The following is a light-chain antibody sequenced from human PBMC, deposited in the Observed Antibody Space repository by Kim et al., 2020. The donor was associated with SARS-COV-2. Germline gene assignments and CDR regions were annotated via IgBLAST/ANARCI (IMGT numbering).Light chain of an antibody. V-gene: IGKV3-15*01. J-gene: IGKJ4*01. CDR2: GAS. Sequence: EIVMTQSPATLSVSPGERATLSCRASQSVSSNLAWYQQKPGQAPRLLIYGASTRATGIPARFSGSGSGTEFTLTISSLQSEDFAIYYCQQNNDWHFGGGTKVDIK. CDR1: QSVSSN. CDR3: QQNNDWH.